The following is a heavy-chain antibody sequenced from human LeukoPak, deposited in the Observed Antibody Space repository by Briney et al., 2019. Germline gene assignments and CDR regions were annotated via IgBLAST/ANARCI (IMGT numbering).Heavy chain of an antibody. J-gene: IGHJ6*02. D-gene: IGHD1-14*01. CDR1: GASIRTYY. CDR3: ARATNVGFFYYYGMDV. CDR2: IYDSGIT. Sequence: SETLSPTCTVSGASIRTYYWSWIRQPPGKGLEWIGWIYDSGITTYNPSLESRVTISIDTSKNQFSLKLSSVTAADTAMYYCARATNVGFFYYYGMDVWGQGTTGTVSS. V-gene: IGHV4-59*01.